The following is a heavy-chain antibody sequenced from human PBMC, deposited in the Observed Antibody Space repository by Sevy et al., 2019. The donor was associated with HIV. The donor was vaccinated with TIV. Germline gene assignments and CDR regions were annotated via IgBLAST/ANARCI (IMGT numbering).Heavy chain of an antibody. CDR3: ARDGSATPRVYESSGYYPDY. J-gene: IGHJ4*02. V-gene: IGHV1-18*04. D-gene: IGHD3-22*01. CDR2: ISAYNGNT. Sequence: ASVKVSCKASGYTFTSYGISWVRQAPGQGLEWMGWISAYNGNTNYAQKFQGRVTMTTDKSTSTAYMELRSLRSDDTAMYYCARDGSATPRVYESSGYYPDYWGQGTLVTVSS. CDR1: GYTFTSYG.